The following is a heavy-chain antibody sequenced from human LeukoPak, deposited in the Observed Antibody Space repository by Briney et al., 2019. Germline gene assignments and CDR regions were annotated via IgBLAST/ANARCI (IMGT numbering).Heavy chain of an antibody. CDR1: GVSFFKAW. J-gene: IGHJ4*02. V-gene: IGHV3-15*07. CDR2: IKSKTDGGTT. CDR3: TTFDY. Sequence: HRGAPKLSCAASGVSFFKAWGNSVPQEPRKGLEWVGRIKSKTDGGTTDYAAPVKGRFTISRDDSKNTLYLQMNSLKTEDTAVYYCTTFDYWGQGTLVTVSS.